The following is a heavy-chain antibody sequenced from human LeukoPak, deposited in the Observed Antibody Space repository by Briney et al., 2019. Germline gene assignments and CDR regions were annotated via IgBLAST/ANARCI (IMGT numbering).Heavy chain of an antibody. CDR1: GYTFTGYY. CDR2: INPNSGGT. D-gene: IGHD2-15*01. J-gene: IGHJ4*02. V-gene: IGHV1-2*02. Sequence: GASVKVSCKASGYTFTGYYMHWVRQAPGQGLEWMGWINPNSGGTNYAQKFQGRVTMTRDTSISTAYMELSRLRSDDTAVYYCARLGYCSGGSCYSWGQGTLVTVSS. CDR3: ARLGYCSGGSCYS.